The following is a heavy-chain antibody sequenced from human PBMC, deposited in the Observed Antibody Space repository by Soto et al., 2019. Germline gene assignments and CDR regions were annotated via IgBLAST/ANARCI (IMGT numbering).Heavy chain of an antibody. CDR2: ISSSGNT. CDR3: ARAPMVLTRSYFDS. CDR1: DGSISNFY. D-gene: IGHD3-22*01. V-gene: IGHV4-59*01. Sequence: SETLSLTCTVSDGSISNFYWSWIRQPPGKGLEWIGYISSSGNTNYNPSLKSRVSISVDTSKNQFSLDLTSVTAADTAVYYCARAPMVLTRSYFDSWGQGTPVTVSS. J-gene: IGHJ4*02.